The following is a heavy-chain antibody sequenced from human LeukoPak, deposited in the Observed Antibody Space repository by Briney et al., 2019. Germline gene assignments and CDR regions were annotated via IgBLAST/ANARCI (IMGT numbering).Heavy chain of an antibody. D-gene: IGHD6-13*01. CDR1: GFTFSSYP. CDR2: INGGGGGT. Sequence: GGSLRLSCAASGFTFSSYPLSWVRQAPGKGLEWVANINGGGGGTYYADSVKGRFTISRDNSKNTLYLQMNSLRAEDTALYYCARDGSSSWYPFDYWGQGTLVTVSS. V-gene: IGHV3-23*01. J-gene: IGHJ4*02. CDR3: ARDGSSSWYPFDY.